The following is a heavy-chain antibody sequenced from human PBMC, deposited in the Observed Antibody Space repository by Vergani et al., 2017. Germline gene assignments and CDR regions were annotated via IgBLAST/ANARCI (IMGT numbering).Heavy chain of an antibody. V-gene: IGHV3-48*04. J-gene: IGHJ4*02. D-gene: IGHD5-18*01. CDR3: AREHEGYSFDY. CDR2: ISSSGSTI. Sequence: EVQLLESGGGLVQPGGSLRLSCAASGFTFSSYSMNWVRQAPGKGLEWVSSISSSGSTIYYADSVKGRFTISRDNAKNSLYLQMNSLRAEDTAVYYCAREHEGYSFDYWGQGTLVTVSS. CDR1: GFTFSSYS.